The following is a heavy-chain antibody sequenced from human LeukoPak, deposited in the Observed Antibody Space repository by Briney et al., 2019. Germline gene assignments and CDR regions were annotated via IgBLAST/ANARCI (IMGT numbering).Heavy chain of an antibody. Sequence: GGSLRLSCAASGFTFSSYGMPWVRQAPGKGLEWVAVISYDGSNKYYAGSVKGRFTISRDNSKNTLYLQMNSLRAEDTAVYYCAKGSCSSTSCYTGYHYWGQGTLVTVSS. CDR3: AKGSCSSTSCYTGYHY. D-gene: IGHD2-2*02. CDR2: ISYDGSNK. V-gene: IGHV3-30*18. CDR1: GFTFSSYG. J-gene: IGHJ4*02.